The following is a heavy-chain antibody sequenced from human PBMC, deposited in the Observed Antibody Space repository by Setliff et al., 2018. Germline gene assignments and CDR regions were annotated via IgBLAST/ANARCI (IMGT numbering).Heavy chain of an antibody. CDR3: VRESRSTWYRRDF. D-gene: IGHD6-13*01. CDR1: GGSISGSHYC. Sequence: PSETLSLTCSVSGGSISGSHYCWVWMRQPPGKRLEWIGSTYYNGTAYYNPSPQSRVAISVDASKNYFSLDVSSVTAADTAVYYCVRESRSTWYRRDFWGQGTLVTVSS. V-gene: IGHV4-39*02. CDR2: TYYNGTA. J-gene: IGHJ4*02.